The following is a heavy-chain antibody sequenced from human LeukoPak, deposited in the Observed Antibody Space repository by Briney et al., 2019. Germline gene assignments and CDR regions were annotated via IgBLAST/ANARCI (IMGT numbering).Heavy chain of an antibody. V-gene: IGHV1-46*01. J-gene: IGHJ4*02. CDR1: GYTFTSYY. CDR2: INPSGGST. Sequence: ASVKVSCKASGYTFTSYYMHWVRQAPGQGLEWRGIINPSGGSTSYAQEFQGRVTMTRDTSTSTVYMELSSLRSEDTAVYYCARSGLSIWRQLVGDYFDYWGQGTLVTVSS. D-gene: IGHD6-6*01. CDR3: ARSGLSIWRQLVGDYFDY.